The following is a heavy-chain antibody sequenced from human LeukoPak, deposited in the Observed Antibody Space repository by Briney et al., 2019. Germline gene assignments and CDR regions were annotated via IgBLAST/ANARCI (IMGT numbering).Heavy chain of an antibody. V-gene: IGHV1-3*01. CDR3: ARALTMVRGVPFGY. CDR2: INAGNGNT. CDR1: GYTFTSYA. J-gene: IGHJ4*02. D-gene: IGHD3-10*01. Sequence: ASVKVSCKASGYTFTSYAMHWVRQAPGQRLEWMGWINAGNGNTKYSQKFQGRVTITRDTSASTAYMELSSLRSEDTAVYYCARALTMVRGVPFGYWGQGTLVTVSS.